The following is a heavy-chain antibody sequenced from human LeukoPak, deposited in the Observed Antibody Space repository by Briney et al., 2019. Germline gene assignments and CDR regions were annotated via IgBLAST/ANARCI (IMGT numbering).Heavy chain of an antibody. CDR2: IYYSGST. D-gene: IGHD6-19*01. CDR1: GYSISSSYY. V-gene: IGHV4-61*01. Sequence: SETLSLTCTVSGYSISSSYYWSWIRQPPGKGLEWIGYIYYSGSTNYNPSLKSRVTISLDTSKNQFSLKLSSVTAADTAVYYCARGRLARSPYFDYWGQGTLVTVSS. J-gene: IGHJ4*02. CDR3: ARGRLARSPYFDY.